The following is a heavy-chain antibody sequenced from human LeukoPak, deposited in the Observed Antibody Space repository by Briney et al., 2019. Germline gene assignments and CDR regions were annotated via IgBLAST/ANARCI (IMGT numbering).Heavy chain of an antibody. CDR1: GGSISSYY. J-gene: IGHJ4*02. D-gene: IGHD5-12*01. V-gene: IGHV4-59*01. CDR3: ARVSGYDWESFYDY. CDR2: IYYSGST. Sequence: SSETLSLTCTVSGGSISSYYWSWIRQPPGKGLEWIGYIYYSGSTNYNPSLKSRVTISVDTSKNQFSLKLNSVTAADTAVYYCARVSGYDWESFYDYWGQGTLVTVSS.